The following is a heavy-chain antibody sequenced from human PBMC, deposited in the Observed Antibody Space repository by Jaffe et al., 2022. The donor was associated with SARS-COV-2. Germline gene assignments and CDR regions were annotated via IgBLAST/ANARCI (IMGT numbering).Heavy chain of an antibody. Sequence: QVQLVESGGGVVQPGRSLRLSCAASGFTFSSYGMHWVRQAPGKGLEWVAVIWYDGSNKYYADSVKGRFTISRDNSKNTLYLQMNSLRAEDTAVYYCARDPLLVGATAYYFDYWGQGTLVTVSS. CDR2: IWYDGSNK. D-gene: IGHD1-26*01. CDR1: GFTFSSYG. V-gene: IGHV3-33*01. J-gene: IGHJ4*02. CDR3: ARDPLLVGATAYYFDY.